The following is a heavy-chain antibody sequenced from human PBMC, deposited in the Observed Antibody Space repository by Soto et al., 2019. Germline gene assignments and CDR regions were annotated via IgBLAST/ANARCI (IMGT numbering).Heavy chain of an antibody. V-gene: IGHV3-33*01. J-gene: IGHJ4*02. Sequence: PGGSLRLSCAASGFTFSSYGMHWVRQAPGKGLEWVAVIWYDGGNKYYADSVKGRFTISRDNSKNTLYLQMNSLRAEDTAVNYCARGPVLRYFDWFPHFDYWGQGTLVTVSS. CDR3: ARGPVLRYFDWFPHFDY. CDR2: IWYDGGNK. D-gene: IGHD3-9*01. CDR1: GFTFSSYG.